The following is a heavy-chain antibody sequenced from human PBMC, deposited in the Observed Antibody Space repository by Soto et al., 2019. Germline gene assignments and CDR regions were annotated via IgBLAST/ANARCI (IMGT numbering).Heavy chain of an antibody. J-gene: IGHJ4*02. CDR3: AKIRGAWIQLWPIDD. CDR2: ISGSGGST. V-gene: IGHV3-23*01. CDR1: GFTFSSYA. Sequence: PXGSLGLTFEASGFTFSSYAMSWVRQAPGKGLEWVSAISGSGGSTYYADSVKGRFTISRDNSKNTLYLQMNSLRAEDTAVYYCAKIRGAWIQLWPIDDWGQGTLVTVSS. D-gene: IGHD5-18*01.